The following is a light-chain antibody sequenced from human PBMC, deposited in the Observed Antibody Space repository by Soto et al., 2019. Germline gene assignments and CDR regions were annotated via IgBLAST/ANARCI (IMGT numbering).Light chain of an antibody. CDR1: KLGDKY. CDR3: QAWDSSTACYV. V-gene: IGLV3-1*01. J-gene: IGLJ1*01. CDR2: QDS. Sequence: SYELTQPPSVSVSPGQTASITCSGDKLGDKYACWYQQKPGQSPVLVIYQDSKRPSGIPELFSGSNSGNTATLTISGTQAMDEADYYCQAWDSSTACYVFGTGTKLTVL.